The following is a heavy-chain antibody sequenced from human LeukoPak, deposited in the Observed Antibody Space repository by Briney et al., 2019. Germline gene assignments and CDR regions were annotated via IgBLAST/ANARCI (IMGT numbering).Heavy chain of an antibody. CDR1: GFSFSRYS. CDR2: ISSSTTYI. D-gene: IGHD1-26*01. J-gene: IGHJ4*02. Sequence: PGGSLRLSCAASGFSFSRYSLSCVRQAPGKGLEWISLISSSTTYIYYADSVKGRFTISRDNAKNSVFLPMTSLRAEDKDVYYCAKDQILGGSYTFDYWGQGTLVTVSS. V-gene: IGHV3-21*01. CDR3: AKDQILGGSYTFDY.